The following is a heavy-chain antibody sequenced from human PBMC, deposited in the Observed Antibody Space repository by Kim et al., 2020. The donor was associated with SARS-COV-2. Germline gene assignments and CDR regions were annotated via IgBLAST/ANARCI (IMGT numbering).Heavy chain of an antibody. V-gene: IGHV1-2*02. D-gene: IGHD3-3*01. J-gene: IGHJ3*02. CDR3: ARGLFQYLDAFDI. Sequence: YAQKFQGRVTMTRDTSISTAYMELSRLRSDDTAVYYCARGLFQYLDAFDIWGQGTVVTVSS.